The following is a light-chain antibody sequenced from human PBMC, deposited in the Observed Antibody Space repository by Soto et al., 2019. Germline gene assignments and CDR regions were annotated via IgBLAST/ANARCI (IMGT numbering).Light chain of an antibody. CDR3: SSYGGSRV. CDR2: EVS. CDR1: SSDVGAYNY. Sequence: QSALTQPPSASGSPGQSVTISCTGTSSDVGAYNYVSWYQQYPGKAPKLMIYEVSKRPSGVPDRFSGSKSGNTASLTVSGLQAEDEADYYCSSYGGSRVFGTGTKVTVL. V-gene: IGLV2-8*01. J-gene: IGLJ1*01.